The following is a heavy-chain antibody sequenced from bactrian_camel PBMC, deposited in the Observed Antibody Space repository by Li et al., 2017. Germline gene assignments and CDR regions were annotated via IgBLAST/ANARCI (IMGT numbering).Heavy chain of an antibody. Sequence: VQLVESGGGAVQTGGSLRLTCAAVGLTFEGGNQGWYRETPGNEFELVSSIAPDGSRWYADSVQGRFTISRDSARNTVYLQMNRLKPEDTAMYYCAAVGWTPDCDSATWETEGIGTRGQGTQVTVS. J-gene: IGHJ6*01. V-gene: IGHV3S10*01. CDR1: GLTFEGGN. D-gene: IGHD3*01. CDR2: IAPDGSR. CDR3: AAVGWTPDCDSATWETEGIGT.